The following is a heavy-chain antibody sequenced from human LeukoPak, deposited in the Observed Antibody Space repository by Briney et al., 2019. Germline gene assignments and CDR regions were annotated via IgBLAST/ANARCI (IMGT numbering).Heavy chain of an antibody. CDR1: GYSVTSYG. CDR2: ISAYNGNT. CDR3: ARVFSPGNWFDP. D-gene: IGHD1-1*01. Sequence: ASVKVSCKASGYSVTSYGISWVRQAPGQGLEWMGWISAYNGNTSYAQKLQGRVTMTTDTSTSTAYMELRSLRSDDTAVYYCARVFSPGNWFDPWGQGTLVTVSS. J-gene: IGHJ5*02. V-gene: IGHV1-18*01.